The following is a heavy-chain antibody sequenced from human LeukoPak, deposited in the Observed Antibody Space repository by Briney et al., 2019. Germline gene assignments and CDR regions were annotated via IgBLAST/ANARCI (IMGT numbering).Heavy chain of an antibody. CDR2: IIPIFSTA. CDR3: ARGRVNTMIRGIIPPFDY. J-gene: IGHJ4*02. D-gene: IGHD3-10*01. CDR1: GGTFSYYA. Sequence: SVKVSCKASGGTFSYYAINWVRQAPGQGLEWMGGIIPIFSTANYAQKFQGRVTITADKSTNTAHMELSSLRSDDTAVFYCARGRVNTMIRGIIPPFDYWGQGTLVTVSS. V-gene: IGHV1-69*06.